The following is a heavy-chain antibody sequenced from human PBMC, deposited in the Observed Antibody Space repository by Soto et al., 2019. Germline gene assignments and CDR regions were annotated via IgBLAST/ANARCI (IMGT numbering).Heavy chain of an antibody. CDR1: GFTFSSYS. J-gene: IGHJ6*02. Sequence: GGSLRLSCAASGFTFSSYSMTWVRQAPGKGLEWVSSISSSSSYIYYADSVKGRFTISRDNAKNSLYLQMNSLRAEDTAVYYCASARYDYVWGSYRYETRYYYAMDVWGQGTTVTVSS. CDR3: ASARYDYVWGSYRYETRYYYAMDV. D-gene: IGHD3-16*02. CDR2: ISSSSSYI. V-gene: IGHV3-21*01.